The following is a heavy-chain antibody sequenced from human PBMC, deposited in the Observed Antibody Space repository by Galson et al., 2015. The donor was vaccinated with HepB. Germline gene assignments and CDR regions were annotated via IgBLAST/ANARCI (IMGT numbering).Heavy chain of an antibody. V-gene: IGHV4-61*01. CDR3: ARDHIVEWVDYYYYYGMDV. J-gene: IGHJ6*02. D-gene: IGHD1-26*01. CDR1: GGSVSSGSYY. CDR2: IYYSGST. Sequence: ETLSLTCTVSGGSVSSGSYYWSWIRQPPGKGLEWIGYIYYSGSTNYNPSLKSRVTTSVDTSKNQFSLKLSSVTAADTAVYYCARDHIVEWVDYYYYYGMDVWGQGTTVTVSS.